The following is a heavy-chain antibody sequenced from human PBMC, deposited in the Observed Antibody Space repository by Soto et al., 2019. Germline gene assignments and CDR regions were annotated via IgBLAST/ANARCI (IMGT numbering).Heavy chain of an antibody. Sequence: SETLSLTCSVSGGSITDNYWTWIRQSPGKGLEWVGYIYYTGITNYNPSLKRRVTISLDRSKNQFSLKLGSVTAADTAVYYCARALDYDFWGGRNWFDPWGQGTLVTVSS. CDR3: ARALDYDFWGGRNWFDP. CDR1: GGSITDNY. V-gene: IGHV4-59*01. J-gene: IGHJ5*02. D-gene: IGHD3-3*01. CDR2: IYYTGIT.